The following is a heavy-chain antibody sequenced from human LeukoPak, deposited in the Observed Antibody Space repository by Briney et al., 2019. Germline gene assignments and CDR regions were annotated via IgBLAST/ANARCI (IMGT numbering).Heavy chain of an antibody. CDR2: INNDGSST. V-gene: IGHV3-74*01. D-gene: IGHD4-11*01. CDR3: ARGNTVFDY. CDR1: GFTFSSHW. J-gene: IGHJ4*02. Sequence: PGGSLRLSCAASGFTFSSHWMHWVRQTPGKGLVWVSRINNDGSSTSYADSVKGRFTMSRDNAKNSLYLQMNSLRAEDTAVYYCARGNTVFDYWGQGTLVTVSS.